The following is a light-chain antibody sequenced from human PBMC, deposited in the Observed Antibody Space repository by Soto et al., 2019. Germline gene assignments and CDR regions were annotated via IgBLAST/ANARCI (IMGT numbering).Light chain of an antibody. CDR1: QTISNF. CDR3: QQSYNLPRT. V-gene: IGKV1-39*01. CDR2: SSS. Sequence: DIQLTQSPSSLSASVGDRVTIACRASQTISNFLNWYQGKPGKPPKLQIYSSSTLQSGVPSRFSGSGSGTDFTLTINGLQPEDFASYWCQQSYNLPRTFGPGTKVDNK. J-gene: IGKJ1*01.